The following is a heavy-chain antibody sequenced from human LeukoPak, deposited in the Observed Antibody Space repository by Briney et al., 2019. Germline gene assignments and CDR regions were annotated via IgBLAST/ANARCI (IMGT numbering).Heavy chain of an antibody. V-gene: IGHV3-21*01. J-gene: IGHJ3*02. D-gene: IGHD4-11*01. CDR3: ARRDPYDYPIDDAFDI. CDR1: GFTFSSYS. Sequence: GGSLRLSCAASGFTFSSYSMNWVRQAPGKGLEWVSSISSSSSYIYYADSVKGRFTISRDNAKNSLYLQMNSLRAEDTAVYYCARRDPYDYPIDDAFDIWGQGTMVTVSS. CDR2: ISSSSSYI.